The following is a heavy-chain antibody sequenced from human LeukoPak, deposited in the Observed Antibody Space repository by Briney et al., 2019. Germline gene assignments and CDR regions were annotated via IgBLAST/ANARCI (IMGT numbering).Heavy chain of an antibody. CDR1: GGSISSYF. CDR3: ARESRGRFDY. Sequence: SETLSLTCTVSGGSISSYFWSWIRQPPGKGLEWIGYIYHSGTTNFNPSLKSRVTMSQDTSKNQFSLRLRSVTAADTAVYFCARESRGRFDYWGQGALVTVSS. CDR2: IYHSGTT. V-gene: IGHV4-59*01. J-gene: IGHJ4*02.